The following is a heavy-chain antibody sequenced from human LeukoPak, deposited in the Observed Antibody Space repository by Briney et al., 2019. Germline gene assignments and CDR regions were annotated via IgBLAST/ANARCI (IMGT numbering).Heavy chain of an antibody. V-gene: IGHV4-59*12. J-gene: IGHJ6*03. D-gene: IGHD1-26*01. CDR2: IYYSGST. Sequence: SETLSLTCTVSGGSISSYYWSWIRQPPGKGLEWIGYIYYSGSTNYNPSLKSRVTISVDTSKNQFSLKLSSVTAADTAVYYCARERGAGYYYYYYMDVWGKGTTVTVSS. CDR1: GGSISSYY. CDR3: ARERGAGYYYYYYMDV.